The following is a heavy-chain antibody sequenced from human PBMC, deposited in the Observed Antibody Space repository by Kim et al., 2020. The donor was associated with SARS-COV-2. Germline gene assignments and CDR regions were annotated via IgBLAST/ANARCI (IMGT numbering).Heavy chain of an antibody. V-gene: IGHV3-23*01. Sequence: GSLRLSCAASGFTFSSYAMSWVRQAPGKGLEWVSAISGSGGSTYYADSVKGRFTISRDNSKNTLYLQMNSLRAEDTAVYYCAKDPSSFTMVRGVIPDYWGQGTLVTVSS. CDR3: AKDPSSFTMVRGVIPDY. D-gene: IGHD3-10*01. CDR2: ISGSGGST. J-gene: IGHJ4*02. CDR1: GFTFSSYA.